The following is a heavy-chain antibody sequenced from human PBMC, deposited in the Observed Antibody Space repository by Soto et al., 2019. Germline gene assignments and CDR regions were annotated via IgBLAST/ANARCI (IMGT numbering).Heavy chain of an antibody. CDR3: ARLLSTSGPLRGHLAF. V-gene: IGHV4-39*01. CDR1: GDSISSNSHY. CDR2: IYYDGNT. Sequence: SETLSLTCTVSGDSISSNSHYWGWIRQPPGKGLESIANIYYDGNTYYNPSLKSRVTISLDTSKNQFSLQLSSVTAADTAVYYCARLLSTSGPLRGHLAFCGQGSLVPVSS. D-gene: IGHD1-26*01. J-gene: IGHJ1*01.